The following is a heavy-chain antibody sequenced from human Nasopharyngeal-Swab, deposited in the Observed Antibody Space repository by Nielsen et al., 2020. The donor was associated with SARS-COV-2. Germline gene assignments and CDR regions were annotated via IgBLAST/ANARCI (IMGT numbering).Heavy chain of an antibody. V-gene: IGHV3-11*01. J-gene: IGHJ3*02. CDR1: GFTFSDYY. CDR2: ISGSGTTI. Sequence: GGPLRLSCAASGFTFSDYYMSWIRQAPGKGLEWVSYISGSGTTIYYADSVKGRFTISRDNAKNSLYLQMNSLRAEDTAVYYCASLPTVGATEDDAFDIWGQGTMVTVSS. D-gene: IGHD1-26*01. CDR3: ASLPTVGATEDDAFDI.